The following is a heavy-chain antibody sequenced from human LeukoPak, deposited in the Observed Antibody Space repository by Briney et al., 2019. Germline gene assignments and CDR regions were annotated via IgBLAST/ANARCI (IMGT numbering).Heavy chain of an antibody. CDR1: GSTFSSYG. CDR3: AKGQGPTYYDILTGYSLFDY. V-gene: IGHV3-30*02. D-gene: IGHD3-9*01. J-gene: IGHJ4*02. Sequence: GGSLRLSCAASGSTFSSYGMHWVRQAPGKGLEWVAFIRYDGSNKYYADSVKGRFTISRDNSKNTLYLQMNSLRAEDTAVYYCAKGQGPTYYDILTGYSLFDYWGQGTLVTVSS. CDR2: IRYDGSNK.